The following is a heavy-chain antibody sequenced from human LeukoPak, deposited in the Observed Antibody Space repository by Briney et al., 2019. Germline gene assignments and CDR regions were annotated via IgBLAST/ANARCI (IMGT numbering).Heavy chain of an antibody. V-gene: IGHV3-30*02. CDR1: GFIFSSYG. CDR3: AKATDFGGVIAGFDY. CDR2: IRHDGSNK. Sequence: GGSLRLSCAASGFIFSSYGMHWVRQAPGKGLEWVAFIRHDGSNKYYADSVKGRFIISRDNSKNTLYLQMNSLRAEDTALYYCAKATDFGGVIAGFDYWGQGTLVTVSS. J-gene: IGHJ4*02. D-gene: IGHD3-16*01.